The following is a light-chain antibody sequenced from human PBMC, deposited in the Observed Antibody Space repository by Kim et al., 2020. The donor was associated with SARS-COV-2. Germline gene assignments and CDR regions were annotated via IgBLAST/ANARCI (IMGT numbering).Light chain of an antibody. CDR1: SSDVGGYDY. CDR2: DVN. V-gene: IGLV2-11*01. Sequence: QSALTQPRSVSGSPGQSVTIFCTGTSSDVGGYDYVSWYQQHPGKVPKLMIYDVNRRPSGVPDRFSGSKSGNTASLTISGLQAGDEADYYCCSYAGSYGAVFGVGTQLTVL. J-gene: IGLJ2*01. CDR3: CSYAGSYGAV.